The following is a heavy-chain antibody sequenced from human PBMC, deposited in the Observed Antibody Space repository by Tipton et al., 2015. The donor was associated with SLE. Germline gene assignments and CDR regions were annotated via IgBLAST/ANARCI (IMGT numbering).Heavy chain of an antibody. D-gene: IGHD2-15*01. Sequence: SLRLSCAASGITFSSYGMHWVRQAPGKGLEWVAVIWYDGSDKYYADSVRGRFTISRDNSKNTLYLQMNSLRSDDTAMYYCARGANLKWSFEYWGQGTLVTVSS. V-gene: IGHV3-33*01. CDR2: IWYDGSDK. J-gene: IGHJ4*02. CDR1: GITFSSYG. CDR3: ARGANLKWSFEY.